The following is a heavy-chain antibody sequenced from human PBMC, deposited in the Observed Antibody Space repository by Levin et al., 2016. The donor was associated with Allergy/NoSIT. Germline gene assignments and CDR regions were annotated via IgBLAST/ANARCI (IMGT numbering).Heavy chain of an antibody. CDR3: VRIMVRGVMAPGY. Sequence: GESLKISCAASGFTFSSYWMHWVRQAPGKGLVWVSRINSDGSSTSYADSVKGRFTISRDNAKNTLYLQMNSLRAEDTAVYYCVRIMVRGVMAPGYWGQGTLVTVSS. D-gene: IGHD3-10*01. V-gene: IGHV3-74*01. J-gene: IGHJ4*02. CDR1: GFTFSSYW. CDR2: INSDGSST.